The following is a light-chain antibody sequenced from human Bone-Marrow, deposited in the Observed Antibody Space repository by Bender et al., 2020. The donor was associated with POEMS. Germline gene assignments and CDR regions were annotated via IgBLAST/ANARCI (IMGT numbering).Light chain of an antibody. CDR1: SSDVGAYDF. CDR3: SSYTSTTTLVV. J-gene: IGLJ2*01. Sequence: QSALTQPASASGSPGQSVTISCTGTSSDVGAYDFVSWYQQHPGKVPRVIITDVDNRPSGVSHRFSGSKSDKTASLTISGLQAEDEADYFCSSYTSTTTLVVFGGGTKLTVL. CDR2: DVD. V-gene: IGLV2-14*03.